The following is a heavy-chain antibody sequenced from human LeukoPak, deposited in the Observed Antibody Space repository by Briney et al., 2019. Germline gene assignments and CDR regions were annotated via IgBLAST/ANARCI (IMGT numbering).Heavy chain of an antibody. V-gene: IGHV1-2*06. CDR3: ARRYYDRGGSEAFDY. CDR1: GYTFTGYY. J-gene: IGHJ4*02. D-gene: IGHD3-22*01. CDR2: INPNSGGT. Sequence: ASVKVSCKASGYTFTGYYMHWVRQAPGQGLEWMGRINPNSGGTNYAQKFRGRVTMTRDTSISTAYMELSRLRSDDTAVYYCARRYYDRGGSEAFDYWGQGTLVTVSS.